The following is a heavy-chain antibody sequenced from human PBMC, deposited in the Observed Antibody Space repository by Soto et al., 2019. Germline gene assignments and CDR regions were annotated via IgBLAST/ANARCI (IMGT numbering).Heavy chain of an antibody. CDR3: ARLHTISMPREPLAS. CDR1: GYSFTSDW. D-gene: IGHD3-10*01. V-gene: IGHV5-51*07. J-gene: IGHJ4*02. CDR2: IWPGDSDT. Sequence: PGACLKISCKGSGYSFTSDWFGWVQQMAGKGLEWMGIIWPGDSDTTYSPSFQGQVTISADKSISTAYLQWSSLKASDTATYYCARLHTISMPREPLASWGQGTLVTGSS.